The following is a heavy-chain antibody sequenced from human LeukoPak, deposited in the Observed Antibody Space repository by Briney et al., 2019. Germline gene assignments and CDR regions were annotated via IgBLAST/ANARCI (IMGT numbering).Heavy chain of an antibody. J-gene: IGHJ6*03. D-gene: IGHD1-26*01. V-gene: IGHV3-53*01. CDR1: GFFVNTNY. Sequence: GGSLRLSCAASGFFVNTNYMTWVRQAPGRGLEWVSFIYADGNTYYADSVKGRFTISRDNARNSLYLQMNSLRAEDTAVYYCARDPYSGTYGDTYYYYMDVWGKGTTVTISS. CDR3: ARDPYSGTYGDTYYYYMDV. CDR2: IYADGNT.